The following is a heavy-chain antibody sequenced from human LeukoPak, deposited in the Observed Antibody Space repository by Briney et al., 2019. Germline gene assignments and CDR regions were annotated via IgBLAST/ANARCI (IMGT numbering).Heavy chain of an antibody. J-gene: IGHJ4*02. CDR2: ISGSGGST. V-gene: IGHV3-23*01. D-gene: IGHD6-13*01. CDR1: GFTFSSYA. CDR3: AKDKGWQQLVPFDY. Sequence: SGGSLRLSCAASGFTFSSYAMSWVRQAPGKGLEWVSAISGSGGSTYYADSVKGRFTISRDNSKNTLYLQMNSLRAEDTAEYYCAKDKGWQQLVPFDYWGQGTLVTVSS.